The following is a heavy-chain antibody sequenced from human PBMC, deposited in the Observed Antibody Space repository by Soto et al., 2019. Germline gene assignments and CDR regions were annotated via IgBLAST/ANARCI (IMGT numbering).Heavy chain of an antibody. D-gene: IGHD1-26*01. CDR3: AREGMEEVGADRGMDV. V-gene: IGHV3-30-3*01. CDR1: GFTFSSYA. Sequence: QVQLVESGGGVVQPGRSLRLSCAASGFTFSSYAMHWVRQAPGKGLEWVAVISYDGSNKYYADSVKGRFTISRDNSKNTLYLQMNSLRAEDTAVYYCAREGMEEVGADRGMDVWGQGTTVTVSS. J-gene: IGHJ6*02. CDR2: ISYDGSNK.